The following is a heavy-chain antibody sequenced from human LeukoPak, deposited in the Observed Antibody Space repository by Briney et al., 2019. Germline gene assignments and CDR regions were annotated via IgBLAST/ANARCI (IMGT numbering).Heavy chain of an antibody. Sequence: GGSLRLSCAASGLTFTSYGMHWVRQAPGKGLEWVSYISSSSTHIYYADSVKGRFTISRDNARNSLYLQMNSLRAEDTAIYYCARSEHSSSSFDYWGQGTLVTVSS. D-gene: IGHD6-6*01. CDR1: GLTFTSYG. V-gene: IGHV3-21*01. CDR3: ARSEHSSSSFDY. J-gene: IGHJ4*02. CDR2: ISSSSTHI.